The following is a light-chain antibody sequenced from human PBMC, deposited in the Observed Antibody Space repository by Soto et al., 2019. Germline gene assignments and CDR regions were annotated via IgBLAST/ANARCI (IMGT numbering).Light chain of an antibody. J-gene: IGKJ1*01. Sequence: DIQMTQTPSTLSASVGDRVTITCRASQSISTWLAWYQHKPGRAPKLLIYKASTLESGVPSRFSGSGSGTEFTITISSLQPDDFASYYCQQYNRYWTFGQGTKVEIK. CDR3: QQYNRYWT. CDR2: KAS. CDR1: QSISTW. V-gene: IGKV1-5*03.